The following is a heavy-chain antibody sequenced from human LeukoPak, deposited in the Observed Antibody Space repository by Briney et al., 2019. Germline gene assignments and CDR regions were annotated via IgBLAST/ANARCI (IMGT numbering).Heavy chain of an antibody. J-gene: IGHJ6*03. V-gene: IGHV3-23*01. D-gene: IGHD3-22*01. CDR2: ISWSAGST. CDR3: EVSFYYYYMDV. Sequence: GGTLRLSCSGSGFTFSSYGMSWVRQAPGKGLEWVSAISWSAGSTYYADSVKDRFTISRDNTKNTLYLQMNSLRAEDTAVYYCEVSFYYYYMDVWGKGTAVTVSS. CDR1: GFTFSSYG.